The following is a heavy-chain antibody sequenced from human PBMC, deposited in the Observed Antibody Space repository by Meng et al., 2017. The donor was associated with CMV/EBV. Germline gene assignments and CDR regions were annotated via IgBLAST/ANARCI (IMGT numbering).Heavy chain of an antibody. CDR1: GVSISGYY. CDR3: ARRDYSNHYYFDY. Sequence: VQVHRWGAGLLKPSDALSLTCAVYGVSISGYYWSWSRQPPGKGLEWIGEINHSGSTNYTPSLKSRVTISVDTSKNQFSLKLSSVTAADTAVYYCARRDYSNHYYFDYWGQGTLVTVSS. CDR2: INHSGST. V-gene: IGHV4-34*01. J-gene: IGHJ4*02. D-gene: IGHD4-11*01.